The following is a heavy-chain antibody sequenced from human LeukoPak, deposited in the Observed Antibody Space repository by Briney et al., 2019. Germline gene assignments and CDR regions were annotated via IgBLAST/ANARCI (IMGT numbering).Heavy chain of an antibody. CDR3: VKVTAAGFVDH. J-gene: IGHJ4*02. CDR2: IGWNSGGI. Sequence: GRSLRLSCAASGFTFDDYAMPWVRQAPGKGLEWVSGIGWNSGGIVYADSVKGRFTISRDNAKNSLYLQMNSLGAEDTAFYYCVKVTAAGFVDHWGQGTLVTVSP. V-gene: IGHV3-9*01. CDR1: GFTFDDYA. D-gene: IGHD6-13*01.